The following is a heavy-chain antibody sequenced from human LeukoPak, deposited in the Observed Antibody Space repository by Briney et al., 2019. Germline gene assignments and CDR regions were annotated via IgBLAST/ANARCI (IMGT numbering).Heavy chain of an antibody. Sequence: GGSLRLSCAASGFTFSSHAMTWVRQAPGKGLEWVSSIGGIGVSTYYADSVKGRFTISRDNSKNTLYLQMNSLRAEDTAVYYCATQGRGYFDYWGQGTLVTVSS. J-gene: IGHJ4*02. CDR2: IGGIGVST. CDR3: ATQGRGYFDY. CDR1: GFTFSSHA. D-gene: IGHD3-10*01. V-gene: IGHV3-23*01.